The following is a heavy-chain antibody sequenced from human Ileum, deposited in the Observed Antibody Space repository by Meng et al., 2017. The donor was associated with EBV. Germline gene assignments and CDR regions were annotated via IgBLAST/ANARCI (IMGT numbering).Heavy chain of an antibody. Sequence: VLLVESGGGLVKPGGTLMLACAASGLTFSSAWMTWVRQAPGKGLEWVGLIRSKTDGETTEYAAPVKGRFTISRDDSKNTVYLQMNSLKTDDTAVYHCGTGYSSASHEGYWGLGTLVTVSS. V-gene: IGHV3-15*01. CDR1: GLTFSSAW. CDR3: GTGYSSASHEGY. D-gene: IGHD6-6*01. J-gene: IGHJ4*02. CDR2: IRSKTDGETT.